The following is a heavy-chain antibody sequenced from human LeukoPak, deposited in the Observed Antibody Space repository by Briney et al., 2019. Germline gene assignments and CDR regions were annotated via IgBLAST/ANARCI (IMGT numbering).Heavy chain of an antibody. V-gene: IGHV6-1*01. D-gene: IGHD6-19*01. Sequence: SQTLSLTCAISGDSVSSNSAAWNWTRQSPSRGLEWMGRTYYRSKWYNDYAVSVTSRITINPDTSKNQFYLQLNSVTPEDTAVYYCARVVSSGWEDFDYWGQGTLVTVSS. CDR1: GDSVSSNSAA. CDR2: TYYRSKWYN. CDR3: ARVVSSGWEDFDY. J-gene: IGHJ4*02.